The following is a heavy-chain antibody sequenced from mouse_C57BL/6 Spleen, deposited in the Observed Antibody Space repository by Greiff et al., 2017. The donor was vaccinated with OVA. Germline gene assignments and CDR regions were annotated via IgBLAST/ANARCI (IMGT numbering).Heavy chain of an antibody. CDR2: IDPSDSYT. V-gene: IGHV1-50*01. J-gene: IGHJ3*01. D-gene: IGHD2-4*01. Sequence: VQLQQPGAELVKPGASVKLSCKASGYTFTSYWMQWVKQRPGQGLEWIGEIDPSDSYTNYNQKFKGKATLTVDTSSSTAYMQLSSLTSEDSAVYYCAWYDYDGFAYWGQGTLVTVSA. CDR1: GYTFTSYW. CDR3: AWYDYDGFAY.